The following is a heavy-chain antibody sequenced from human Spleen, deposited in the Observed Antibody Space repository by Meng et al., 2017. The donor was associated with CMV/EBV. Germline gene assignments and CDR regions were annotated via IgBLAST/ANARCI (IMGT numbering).Heavy chain of an antibody. D-gene: IGHD1-1*01. J-gene: IGHJ4*02. CDR1: NYSISIAYY. CDR3: VRDQLYYFDY. Sequence: SETLSLTCTVSNYSISIAYYWGWIRQSPGRGPEWIGNFYHSGSTYYNPSLKSRVTISGDTSKNQISLKLSSVNAADTAVYFCVRDQLYYFDYWGQGTLVTVSS. V-gene: IGHV4-38-2*02. CDR2: FYHSGST.